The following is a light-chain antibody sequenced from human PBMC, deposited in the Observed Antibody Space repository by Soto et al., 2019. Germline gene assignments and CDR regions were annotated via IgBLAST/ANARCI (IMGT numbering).Light chain of an antibody. J-gene: IGKJ1*01. CDR2: TAS. CDR3: QKYDSVPWS. Sequence: DIQMTQSPSSLSASVGDRVTITCRASQGIGNNLAWYQQKPGKVPKVLIYTASTLHSGVPSRFSGSGSGTDFTLTINSLQPEDVATCFCQKYDSVPWSFGQGTRVEI. V-gene: IGKV1-27*01. CDR1: QGIGNN.